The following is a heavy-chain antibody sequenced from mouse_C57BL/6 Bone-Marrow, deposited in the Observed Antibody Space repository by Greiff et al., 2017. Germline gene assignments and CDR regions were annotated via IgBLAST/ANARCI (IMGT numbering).Heavy chain of an antibody. V-gene: IGHV1-9*01. CDR1: GYTFTGYW. D-gene: IGHD1-1*01. CDR2: FLPGSGST. Sequence: QVQLQQSGAELMKPGASVKLSCKATGYTFTGYWIEWVKQRPGHGLEWIGEFLPGSGSTNYNEKFKGKATFTADTSSNTAYMQLSSLTTDDSAIYYCGRGTTVRQFAYWGQGTLVTVSA. CDR3: GRGTTVRQFAY. J-gene: IGHJ3*01.